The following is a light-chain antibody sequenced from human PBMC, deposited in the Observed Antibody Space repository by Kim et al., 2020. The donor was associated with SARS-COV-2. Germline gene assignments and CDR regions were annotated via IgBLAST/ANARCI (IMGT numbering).Light chain of an antibody. CDR3: QQYATFPIS. J-gene: IGKJ2*01. V-gene: IGKV3-20*01. Sequence: EIVLTQSPGTLSLSPGERATLSCRASQALNNTFLAWYQQRPGQAPRLLIYGTSTRYPDIPDRFTGGGSGADFTLTVARLEPEDFAVYYCQQYATFPISFGPGTKLEI. CDR1: QALNNTF. CDR2: GTS.